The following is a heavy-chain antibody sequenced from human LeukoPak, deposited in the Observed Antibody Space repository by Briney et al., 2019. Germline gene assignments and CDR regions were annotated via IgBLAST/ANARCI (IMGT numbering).Heavy chain of an antibody. CDR2: IAYDGSNK. Sequence: GGSLRLSCAASGFSFSNYAMHWVRQAPGKGLEWVAVIAYDGSNKYYADSVKGRFTISRDNSKNTLYVQMNSPRGEDTAVYYCARQTTDWFDPWGQGALVTVSS. V-gene: IGHV3-30-3*01. D-gene: IGHD4-17*01. CDR3: ARQTTDWFDP. CDR1: GFSFSNYA. J-gene: IGHJ5*02.